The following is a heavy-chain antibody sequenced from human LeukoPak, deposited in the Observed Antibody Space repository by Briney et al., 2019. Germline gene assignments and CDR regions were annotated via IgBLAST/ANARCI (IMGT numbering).Heavy chain of an antibody. Sequence: ASVKVSCKASGYTFTSYGISWVRQAPGQGLEWMGWISAYNGNTNYAQKLQGRVTMTEDTSTDTAYMELSSLRSEDTAVYYCATAGWYKPLYFDYWGQGTLVTVSS. CDR1: GYTFTSYG. D-gene: IGHD6-19*01. CDR3: ATAGWYKPLYFDY. J-gene: IGHJ4*02. V-gene: IGHV1-18*01. CDR2: ISAYNGNT.